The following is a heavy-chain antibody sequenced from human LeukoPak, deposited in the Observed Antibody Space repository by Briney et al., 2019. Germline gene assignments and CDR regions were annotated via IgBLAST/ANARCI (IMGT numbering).Heavy chain of an antibody. CDR2: INTNTGNP. D-gene: IGHD5-24*01. CDR3: ARAERWLQNDC. J-gene: IGHJ4*02. Sequence: ASVKVSCKASGYTFTSCAINWVRQAPGQGLEWLGWINTNTGNPTFAQGFTGRFVFSLDTSVSTAYLQISSLKGEDTGVFYCARAERWLQNDCWGQGSLVTVSS. V-gene: IGHV7-4-1*02. CDR1: GYTFTSCA.